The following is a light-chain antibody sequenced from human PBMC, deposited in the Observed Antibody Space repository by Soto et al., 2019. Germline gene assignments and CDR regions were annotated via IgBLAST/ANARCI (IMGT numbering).Light chain of an antibody. Sequence: QSVLTHPASVSGSPGQSITISCTGTTSDVGSYNLVSWYQQHPGKAPKLMIYEGSKRPSGVSNRFSGSKSGNTASLTISGLQAEDEADYYCCSYAGSSTSPYVFGTGTKVTVL. CDR3: CSYAGSSTSPYV. J-gene: IGLJ1*01. V-gene: IGLV2-23*01. CDR2: EGS. CDR1: TSDVGSYNL.